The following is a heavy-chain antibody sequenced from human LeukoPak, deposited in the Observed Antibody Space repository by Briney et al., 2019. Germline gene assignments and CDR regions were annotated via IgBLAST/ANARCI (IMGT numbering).Heavy chain of an antibody. Sequence: SETLSLTCTVSGGSISSYYWSWIRQPPGKGLEWIGYIYYSGSTNYNPSLKSRVTISVDTSKNQFSLKLSSVTAADTAVYYCARLRTYYYDSSGPYYYHGMDVWGQGTTVTVSS. J-gene: IGHJ6*02. CDR2: IYYSGST. V-gene: IGHV4-59*08. D-gene: IGHD3-22*01. CDR1: GGSISSYY. CDR3: ARLRTYYYDSSGPYYYHGMDV.